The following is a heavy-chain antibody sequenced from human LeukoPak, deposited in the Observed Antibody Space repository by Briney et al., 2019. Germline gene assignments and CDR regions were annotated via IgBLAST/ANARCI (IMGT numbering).Heavy chain of an antibody. CDR3: ARGRYSSGSDY. V-gene: IGHV4-59*01. J-gene: IGHJ4*02. CDR1: GGSISSYY. D-gene: IGHD6-19*01. CDR2: IYYSGST. Sequence: SETLSLTRTVSGGSISSYYWSWIRQPPGKGLEWIGYIYYSGSTNYNPSLKSRVTISVDTSKNQFSLKLSSVTAADTAVYYCARGRYSSGSDYWGQGTLVTVSS.